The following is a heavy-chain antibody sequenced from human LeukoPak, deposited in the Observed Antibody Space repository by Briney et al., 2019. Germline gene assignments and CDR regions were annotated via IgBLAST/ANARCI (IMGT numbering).Heavy chain of an antibody. CDR3: AKDISPDLVATIPSAFDY. CDR2: NSGSI. V-gene: IGHV3-9*01. J-gene: IGHJ4*02. D-gene: IGHD5-12*01. Sequence: NSGSIGYADSVKGRFTISRDNAKNSLYLQMNSLRAEDTALYYCAKDISPDLVATIPSAFDYWGQGTLVTVSS.